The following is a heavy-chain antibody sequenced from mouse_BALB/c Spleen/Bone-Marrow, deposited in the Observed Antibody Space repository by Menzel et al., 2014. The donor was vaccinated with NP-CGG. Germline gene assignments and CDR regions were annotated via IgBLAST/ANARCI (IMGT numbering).Heavy chain of an antibody. J-gene: IGHJ4*01. CDR1: GYAFSSYW. CDR3: ARLDGYYPYYAMDY. Sequence: QVQLQQSGAELVRPGSSVKISCKASGYAFSSYWMNWVKQRPGQGLEWIGQIYPGDGDTNYNGKFKGKATLTADKSSSTAYTQLSSLTSEDSAVYFCARLDGYYPYYAMDYWGQGTSVTVSS. CDR2: IYPGDGDT. V-gene: IGHV1-80*01. D-gene: IGHD2-3*01.